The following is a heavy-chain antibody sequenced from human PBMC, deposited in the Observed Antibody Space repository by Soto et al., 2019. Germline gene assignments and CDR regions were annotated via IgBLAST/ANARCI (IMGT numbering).Heavy chain of an antibody. D-gene: IGHD3-16*01. CDR3: ARTRPYDMGAFDI. J-gene: IGHJ3*02. CDR2: IHYTGST. Sequence: SETLPLTCTVSGGSVSGDSHYWTWIRQPPGKGLEWIGYIHYTGSTNYNPSLKSRVTISVDTSNYQFSLKMTSVTAADTAMYYCARTRPYDMGAFDIWGQGTMVTVSS. CDR1: GGSVSGDSHY. V-gene: IGHV4-61*01.